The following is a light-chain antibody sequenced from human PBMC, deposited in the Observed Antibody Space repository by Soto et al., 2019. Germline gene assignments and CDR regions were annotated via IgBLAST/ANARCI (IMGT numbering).Light chain of an antibody. Sequence: DIQMTQSPSSLSASVGDRVTITCRASQGISNYLAWYQQKPGKVPKLLIYAASTLQSGVPSRFSCSGSGTDFTLTISRLQPEDVATYYCQKYTSAPWTFGQGTKVEIK. J-gene: IGKJ1*01. CDR1: QGISNY. CDR3: QKYTSAPWT. CDR2: AAS. V-gene: IGKV1-27*01.